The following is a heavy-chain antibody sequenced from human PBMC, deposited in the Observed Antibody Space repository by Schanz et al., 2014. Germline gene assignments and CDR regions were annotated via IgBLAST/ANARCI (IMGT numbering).Heavy chain of an antibody. CDR1: GFTFRGHA. Sequence: QVQLVESGGGVVQPGRSLRLSCAASGFTFRGHAMHWVRQAPGKGLEKVAAISTDGTNTYYADSVKGRFTISRDNSKNTLSLQMNSLRAEDTAVYYCAREEGYGYGPGAFDIWGQGTMVTVSS. V-gene: IGHV3-30*04. D-gene: IGHD5-18*01. CDR2: ISTDGTNT. J-gene: IGHJ3*02. CDR3: AREEGYGYGPGAFDI.